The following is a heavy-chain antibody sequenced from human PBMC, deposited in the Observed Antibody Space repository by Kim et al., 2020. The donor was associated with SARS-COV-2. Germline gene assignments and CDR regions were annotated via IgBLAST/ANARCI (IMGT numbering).Heavy chain of an antibody. V-gene: IGHV4-34*01. Sequence: NYNPSLKSRVTMSVDTSKNQVSLNLRSVTAADTAVYYCAISHGSGDAVFDMWGQGTMAIVSS. CDR3: AISHGSGDAVFDM. J-gene: IGHJ3*02. D-gene: IGHD3-10*01.